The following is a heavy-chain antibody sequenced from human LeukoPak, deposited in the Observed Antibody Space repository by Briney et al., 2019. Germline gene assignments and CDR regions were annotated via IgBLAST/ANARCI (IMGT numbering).Heavy chain of an antibody. CDR1: GFTFSSYS. Sequence: PGGSLRLSCAASGFTFSSYSMNWVRQAPGKGLEWVSYISSSSSTIYYADSVRGRFTISRDNAKNSLYLQMNSLRDEDTAVYYCARDQSCSTTGCLDPEYFQHWGQGTLVTVSS. J-gene: IGHJ1*01. D-gene: IGHD2-2*01. CDR3: ARDQSCSTTGCLDPEYFQH. V-gene: IGHV3-48*02. CDR2: ISSSSSTI.